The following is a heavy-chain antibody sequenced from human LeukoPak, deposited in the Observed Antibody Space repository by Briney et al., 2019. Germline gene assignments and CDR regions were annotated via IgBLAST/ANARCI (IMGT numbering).Heavy chain of an antibody. V-gene: IGHV3-33*06. D-gene: IGHD3-10*01. J-gene: IGHJ4*02. CDR3: AKTSAGIRGGYFDY. CDR2: IWYDGRSK. CDR1: GFIFSKNA. Sequence: GRSLRLSCAASGFIFSKNAMHWVRQAPGKGLEWVAVIWYDGRSKYYADSVKGRFTISRDNSKNTLFLQMSSLRAEDTAVYYCAKTSAGIRGGYFDYWGQGTLVTVSS.